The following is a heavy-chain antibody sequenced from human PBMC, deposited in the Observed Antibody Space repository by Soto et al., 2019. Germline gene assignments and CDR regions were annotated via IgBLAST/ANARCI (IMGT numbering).Heavy chain of an antibody. CDR2: IIPIFGTA. CDR3: ARERVGATMRSAFDI. Sequence: SVKVSCKASGGTFSSYAISWVRQAPGQGLEWMGGIIPIFGTANYAQKFQGRVTITADKSTSTTYMELSSLRSEDTAVYYCARERVGATMRSAFDIWGQGTMVTVSS. CDR1: GGTFSSYA. V-gene: IGHV1-69*06. J-gene: IGHJ3*02. D-gene: IGHD1-26*01.